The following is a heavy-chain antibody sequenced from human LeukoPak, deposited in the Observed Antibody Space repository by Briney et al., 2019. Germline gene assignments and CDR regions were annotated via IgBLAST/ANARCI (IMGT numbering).Heavy chain of an antibody. D-gene: IGHD5-18*01. Sequence: GGSLRLSCAASGFTFSSYEMNWVRQAPGKGLEWVAVISYDGSNKYYADSVKGRFTISRDNSKNALYLQMNSLRAEDTAVYYCAKTAMVSYFDYWGQGTLVTVSS. V-gene: IGHV3-30*04. J-gene: IGHJ4*02. CDR1: GFTFSSYE. CDR3: AKTAMVSYFDY. CDR2: ISYDGSNK.